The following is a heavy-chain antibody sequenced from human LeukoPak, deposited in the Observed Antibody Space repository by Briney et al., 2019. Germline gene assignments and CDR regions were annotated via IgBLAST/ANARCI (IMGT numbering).Heavy chain of an antibody. CDR1: GFTFSSYE. CDR3: ARAFVH. Sequence: GGSLRLSCAASGFTFSSYEMNWVRQAPGKGLEWVSYISASGDTIDYADSVKGRFTISRDNAKSSLYLQMNSLRADDTAIYYCARAFVHWGQGTLVTVSS. J-gene: IGHJ4*02. V-gene: IGHV3-48*03. CDR2: ISASGDTI.